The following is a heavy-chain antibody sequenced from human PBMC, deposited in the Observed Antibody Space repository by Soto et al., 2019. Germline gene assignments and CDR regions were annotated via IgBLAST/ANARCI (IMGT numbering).Heavy chain of an antibody. D-gene: IGHD2-15*01. V-gene: IGHV4-39*01. Sequence: SETLSLTCTVSGGSIISSSYYWGWIRQPPGKRLEWIGSIYYSGSTYYNPSLKSRVTISVDTSKNQFSLKLSSVTAADTAVYYCAILDSGYCSGGSCYPGYYYYGMDVWGQGTTVT. CDR1: GGSIISSSYY. CDR3: AILDSGYCSGGSCYPGYYYYGMDV. J-gene: IGHJ6*02. CDR2: IYYSGST.